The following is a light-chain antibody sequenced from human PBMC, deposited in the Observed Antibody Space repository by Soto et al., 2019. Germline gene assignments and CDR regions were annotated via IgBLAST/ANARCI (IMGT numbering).Light chain of an antibody. CDR1: QSVHSA. CDR3: QQYGTWPPLT. V-gene: IGKV3-15*01. J-gene: IGKJ4*01. CDR2: DAS. Sequence: DIVMTQSPATLSVSPGEGATLSCRASQSVHSALAWYQQRPGQTPRLLIYDASTRATGIPDRFSGSGSGTGFTLTISSLQSEDFAIYYCQQYGTWPPLTFGGGTKVEI.